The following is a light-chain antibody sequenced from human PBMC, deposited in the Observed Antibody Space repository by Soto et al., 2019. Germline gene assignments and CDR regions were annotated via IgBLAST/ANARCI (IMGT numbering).Light chain of an antibody. Sequence: DIQMTQSPSTLSASVGDRVIITCRASESISNWLAWYQQKPGKAPNLLIYKASSLKSGDQLRFSGSGSGTEFTLTINSLQPDDFATYYCHQYDTYWTFGQGTKVEFK. J-gene: IGKJ1*01. V-gene: IGKV1-5*03. CDR1: ESISNW. CDR3: HQYDTYWT. CDR2: KAS.